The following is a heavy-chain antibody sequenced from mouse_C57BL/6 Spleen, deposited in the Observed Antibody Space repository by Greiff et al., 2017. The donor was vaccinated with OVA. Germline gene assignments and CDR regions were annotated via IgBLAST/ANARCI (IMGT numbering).Heavy chain of an antibody. Sequence: VQLQQSGPELVKPGASVKISCKASGYTFTDYYMNWVKQSHGKSLEWIGDINPNNGGTSYNQKFKGKATLTVDKSSSTAYMERRSLTSEDSAVYYCARDGYYEGLFDYWGQGTTLTVSS. D-gene: IGHD2-3*01. CDR2: INPNNGGT. CDR1: GYTFTDYY. V-gene: IGHV1-26*01. J-gene: IGHJ2*01. CDR3: ARDGYYEGLFDY.